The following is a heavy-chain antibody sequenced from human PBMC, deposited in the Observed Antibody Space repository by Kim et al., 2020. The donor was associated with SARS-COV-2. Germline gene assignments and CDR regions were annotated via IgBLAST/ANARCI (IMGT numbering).Heavy chain of an antibody. V-gene: IGHV4-61*02. J-gene: IGHJ4*02. Sequence: SETLSLTCTVSGDSISGYTYYWNWIRQPAGKGLDWIGRISATGSTNYNPSLKSRVTISVDTSKNQFSLKLTSVTAADTAVYYCAREGRWSTSLDYWGQGTLVTVSS. D-gene: IGHD1-1*01. CDR1: GDSISGYTYY. CDR2: ISATGST. CDR3: AREGRWSTSLDY.